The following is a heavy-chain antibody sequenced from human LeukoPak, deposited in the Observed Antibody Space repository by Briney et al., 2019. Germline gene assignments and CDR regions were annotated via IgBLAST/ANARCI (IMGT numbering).Heavy chain of an antibody. CDR2: INSDGSST. V-gene: IGHV3-74*01. Sequence: GGSLRLSCAASGFTFSSHWMHWVRQAPGKGLVWVSRINSDGSSTSYADSVKGRFTISRDNAKNSLYLQMNSLRAEDTALYYCARARGCSSTSCPDVYYFDYWGQGTLVTVSS. J-gene: IGHJ4*02. D-gene: IGHD2-2*01. CDR1: GFTFSSHW. CDR3: ARARGCSSTSCPDVYYFDY.